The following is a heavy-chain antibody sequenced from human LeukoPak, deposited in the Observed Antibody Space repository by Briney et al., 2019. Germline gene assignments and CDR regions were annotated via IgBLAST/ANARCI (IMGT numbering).Heavy chain of an antibody. D-gene: IGHD4-23*01. CDR3: ARQATTVEEGGSFDM. Sequence: SETLSLTCTVSGGSISSYYWSWIRQPPGKRLEWIGYIYYSGSTNYNPSLKSRVTISVDTSKNQFSLKLSSVTAADTAVYYCARQATTVEEGGSFDMGGEGTMVTVS. J-gene: IGHJ3*02. V-gene: IGHV4-59*08. CDR1: GGSISSYY. CDR2: IYYSGST.